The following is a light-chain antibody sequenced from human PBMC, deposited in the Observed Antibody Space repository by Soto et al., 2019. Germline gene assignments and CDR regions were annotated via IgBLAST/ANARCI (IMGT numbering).Light chain of an antibody. CDR3: LQDYNYPRT. J-gene: IGKJ1*01. V-gene: IGKV1-6*01. CDR2: SAS. CDR1: QDIRND. Sequence: AIQMTQSPSSLSASVGAVVTITCRASQDIRNDLGWYQQKPGKAPKLLIYSASSLQSGVPSRFRGSGSGTDFTLSISSLQPEDFATYYCLQDYNYPRTLGQGTKVDI.